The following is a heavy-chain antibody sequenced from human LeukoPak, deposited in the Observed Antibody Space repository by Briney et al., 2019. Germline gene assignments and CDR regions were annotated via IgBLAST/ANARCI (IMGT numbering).Heavy chain of an antibody. CDR3: ASLVGATTPSGAFDI. V-gene: IGHV4-34*01. CDR1: GGSFSGYY. CDR2: INHSGST. Sequence: PSETLSLTCAVYGGSFSGYYWSWIRQPPGKGLEWIGEINHSGSTNYNPSLKSRVTISVDTSKNQFSLKLSSVTAADTAVYYCASLVGATTPSGAFDIWGQGTMVTVSS. J-gene: IGHJ3*02. D-gene: IGHD1-26*01.